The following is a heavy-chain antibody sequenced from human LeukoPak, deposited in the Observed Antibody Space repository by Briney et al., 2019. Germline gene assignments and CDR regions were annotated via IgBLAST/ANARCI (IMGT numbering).Heavy chain of an antibody. CDR3: ARDPLQWLVQYYFDY. V-gene: IGHV1-2*02. CDR1: GYTFTSYG. CDR2: INPNSGGT. D-gene: IGHD6-19*01. J-gene: IGHJ4*02. Sequence: ASVKVSCKASGYTFTSYGISWVRQAPGQGLEWMGWINPNSGGTNYAQKFQGRVTMTRDTSISTAYMGLSRLRSDDTAVYYCARDPLQWLVQYYFDYWGQGTLVTVSS.